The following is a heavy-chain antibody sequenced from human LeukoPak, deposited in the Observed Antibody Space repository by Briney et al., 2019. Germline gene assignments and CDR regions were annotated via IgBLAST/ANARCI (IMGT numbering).Heavy chain of an antibody. D-gene: IGHD3-10*01. J-gene: IGHJ4*02. CDR1: GGSFSGYY. CDR2: INHSGST. CDR3: ARDHFGSLDS. V-gene: IGHV4-34*01. Sequence: SETLSLTCAVYGGSFSGYYWSWIRQPPGEGLEWIGEINHSGSTNYNPSLKSRVTISVDTSKNQFSLKLSSVTAADTAVYYCARDHFGSLDSWGQGILVTVSS.